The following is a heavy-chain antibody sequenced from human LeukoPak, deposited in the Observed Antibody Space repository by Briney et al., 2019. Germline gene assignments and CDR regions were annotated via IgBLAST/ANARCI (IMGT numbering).Heavy chain of an antibody. D-gene: IGHD3-3*01. J-gene: IGHJ4*02. Sequence: PGGSLRLSCAASGFTFSSYAMHWFRQAPGKGLEWVAVISYDGSNKYYADSVKGRFTISRDNSKNTLYLQMNSLRAEDTAVYYCARERVDDFWSGYYVAHYYFDYWGQGTLVTVSS. CDR2: ISYDGSNK. CDR1: GFTFSSYA. V-gene: IGHV3-30-3*01. CDR3: ARERVDDFWSGYYVAHYYFDY.